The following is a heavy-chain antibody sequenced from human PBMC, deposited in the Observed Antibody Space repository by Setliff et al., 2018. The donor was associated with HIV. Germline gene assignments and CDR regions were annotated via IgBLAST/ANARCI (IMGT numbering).Heavy chain of an antibody. CDR1: GGSFSSYG. CDR2: MVPVIGSA. Sequence: SVKVSCKASGGSFSSYGINWLRQATGQGLEWMGGMVPVIGSAQYAQKFQGRVTITADRVTSTAYMELTSLTSDDTAVYYCAREVAARPYFDFWGQGTQVTVSS. J-gene: IGHJ4*02. V-gene: IGHV1-69*06. CDR3: AREVAARPYFDF. D-gene: IGHD6-6*01.